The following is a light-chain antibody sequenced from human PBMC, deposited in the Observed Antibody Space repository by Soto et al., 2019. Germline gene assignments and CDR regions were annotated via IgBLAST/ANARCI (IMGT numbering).Light chain of an antibody. CDR1: QSVSSNS. J-gene: IGKJ2*01. CDR2: GAS. CDR3: QQYGSSPMYT. V-gene: IGKV3-20*01. Sequence: EIVLTRSPGTLSLSPGERATLSCRASQSVSSNSLTWYQQNPGQAPRLLIYGASSRATGIPDRFSGSGSGTDFTLIISRLEPEDFAVYYCQQYGSSPMYTFGQGNKLEIK.